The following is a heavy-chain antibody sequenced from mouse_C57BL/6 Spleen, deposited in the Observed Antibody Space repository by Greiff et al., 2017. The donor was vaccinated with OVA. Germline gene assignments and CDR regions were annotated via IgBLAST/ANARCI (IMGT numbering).Heavy chain of an antibody. CDR2: INPNSGGT. CDR3: AREDDGYYPFAY. J-gene: IGHJ3*01. CDR1: GYTFTSYW. V-gene: IGHV1-72*01. Sequence: QVQLKQPGAELVKPGASVKLSCKASGYTFTSYWMHWVKQRPGRGLEWIGRINPNSGGTKYNEKFKSKATLTVDKPSSTAYMQLSSLTSEDSAVYYCAREDDGYYPFAYWGQGTLVTVSA. D-gene: IGHD2-3*01.